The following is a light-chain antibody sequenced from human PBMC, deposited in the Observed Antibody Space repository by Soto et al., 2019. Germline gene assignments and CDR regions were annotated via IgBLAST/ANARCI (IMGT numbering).Light chain of an antibody. V-gene: IGKV1-9*01. CDR2: AAS. J-gene: IGKJ4*01. CDR1: QDINSY. Sequence: DIQLTQSPSFLSASVGDRVTITCRASQDINSYLGWYQQKPGKAPELLIYAASALQSGVPSRFSGSGSGTEFTLTISSLQPEDFATYYCQQLKSYPLTFGGGTKVESK. CDR3: QQLKSYPLT.